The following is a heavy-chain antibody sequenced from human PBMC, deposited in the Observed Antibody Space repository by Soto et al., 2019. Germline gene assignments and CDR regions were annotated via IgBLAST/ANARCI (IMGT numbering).Heavy chain of an antibody. CDR2: IGSGSRGT. CDR3: AAPRTAVPHTRYFDP. CDR1: GFAFSNFA. J-gene: IGHJ5*02. D-gene: IGHD6-19*01. V-gene: IGHV3-23*01. Sequence: EAQLLESGGGLVQPGGSLRLSCAASGFAFSNFAMSWVRQAPGKGLEWVSAIGSGSRGTHYVESVEERFTISRADSKNSLTLQLNSLVAADTAVYYCAAPRTAVPHTRYFDPWGQGTLVTVSP.